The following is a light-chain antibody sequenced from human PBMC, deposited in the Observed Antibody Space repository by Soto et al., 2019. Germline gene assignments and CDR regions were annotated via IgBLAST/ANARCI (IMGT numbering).Light chain of an antibody. CDR1: SSDVGGRNC. CDR2: DVT. CDR3: CSHSAYCTFV. J-gene: IGLJ1*01. V-gene: IGLV2-11*01. Sequence: QSALTQPRSVSGSPGQSVTISCTGTSSDVGGRNCVCWYQQHPGKAPQLMIYDVTQRPSGVPDRFSGSKSGNTASLTISGLQAEDEDYYYCCSHSAYCTFVFGTGTKLTVL.